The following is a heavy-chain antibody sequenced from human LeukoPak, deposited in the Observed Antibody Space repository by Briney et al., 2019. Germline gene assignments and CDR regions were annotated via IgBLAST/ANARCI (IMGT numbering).Heavy chain of an antibody. J-gene: IGHJ4*02. CDR2: ISGSGGST. Sequence: SCKASGGTFSSYATSWVRQAPGKGLEWVSAISGSGGSTYYADSVKGRFTISRDNSKNTLYLQMNSLRAEDTAVYYCAKGARIWAVEYYFDYWGQGTLVTVSS. CDR3: AKGARIWAVEYYFDY. V-gene: IGHV3-23*01. CDR1: GGTFSSYA. D-gene: IGHD2-15*01.